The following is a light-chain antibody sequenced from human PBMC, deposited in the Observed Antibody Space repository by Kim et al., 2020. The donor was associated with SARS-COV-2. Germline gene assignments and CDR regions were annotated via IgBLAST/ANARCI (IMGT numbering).Light chain of an antibody. CDR3: QSYDSSLSGSV. CDR2: GNS. Sequence: QRVTSSCTGSSSNIGAGYDVHWYQQLPGTAPKLLIYGNSNRPAGVPDRFAGSKSGTSASLAITVLQAEDEADYDCQSYDSSLSGSVFGGGTQLTVL. CDR1: SSNIGAGYD. J-gene: IGLJ3*02. V-gene: IGLV1-40*01.